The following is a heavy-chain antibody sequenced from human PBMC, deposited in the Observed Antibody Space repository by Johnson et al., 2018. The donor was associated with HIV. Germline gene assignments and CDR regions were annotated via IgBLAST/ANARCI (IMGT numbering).Heavy chain of an antibody. Sequence: QVQLVESGGGVVQPGGSLRLSCAASGFTFSSYGMHWVRQAPGKGLEWVAVISYDGSNKYYADSVKGRFTISRDNSKNTLYIQMNSMRAEDTAVYYCARTRWYDSVSAALSVWDAFDIWGQGTMVTVSS. CDR2: ISYDGSNK. CDR1: GFTFSSYG. J-gene: IGHJ3*02. CDR3: ARTRWYDSVSAALSVWDAFDI. D-gene: IGHD1-26*01. V-gene: IGHV3-30*19.